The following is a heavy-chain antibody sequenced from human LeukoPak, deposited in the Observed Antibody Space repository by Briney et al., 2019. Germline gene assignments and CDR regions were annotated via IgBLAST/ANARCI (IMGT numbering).Heavy chain of an antibody. CDR2: INPSGGST. D-gene: IGHD2-15*01. V-gene: IGHV1-46*01. CDR3: ARTILDGGTNY. J-gene: IGHJ4*02. CDR1: GYTFTSYY. Sequence: ASVKVSCKASGYTFTSYYIHWVRQAPGQGLEWMGKINPSGGSTSYAQKFQGRVTMTRDTSTSTAYMELSSLRSDDTAVYYCARTILDGGTNYWGQGTLVTVSS.